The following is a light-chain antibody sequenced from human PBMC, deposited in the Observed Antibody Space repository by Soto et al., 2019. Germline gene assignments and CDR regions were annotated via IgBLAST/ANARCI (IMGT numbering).Light chain of an antibody. J-gene: IGKJ5*01. V-gene: IGKV1-39*01. CDR3: QQSYSTLSIT. Sequence: EIQMTQSPGALSAFVGGGCTSTCLASQKISSYLNWYQQKPGKAPKLLIYAASSLQSGVPSRFSGSGSGTDFTLAISSLQPEDFATYYCQQSYSTLSITFGQGTRLEI. CDR2: AAS. CDR1: QKISSY.